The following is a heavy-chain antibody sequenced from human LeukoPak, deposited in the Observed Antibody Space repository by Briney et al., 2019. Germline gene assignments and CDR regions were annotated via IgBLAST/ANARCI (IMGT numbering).Heavy chain of an antibody. Sequence: ASVKVSCTASGYTFTGYYIHWVRQAPGQGLEWMAWINLNNGGTNYAQNFQGRVTMTRDTSISTAYMELSRLSSDDTAVYYCALVYYDILTGNYYYYYGMDVWGQGTTVTVSS. D-gene: IGHD3-9*01. CDR3: ALVYYDILTGNYYYYYGMDV. CDR2: INLNNGGT. V-gene: IGHV1-2*02. CDR1: GYTFTGYY. J-gene: IGHJ6*02.